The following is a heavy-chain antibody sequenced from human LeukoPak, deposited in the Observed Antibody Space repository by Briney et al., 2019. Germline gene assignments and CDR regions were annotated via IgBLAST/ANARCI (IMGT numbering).Heavy chain of an antibody. CDR1: GFSFSSYC. CDR2: IWSDGSNK. D-gene: IGHD1-26*01. CDR3: AKDASSYSWSYFDY. V-gene: IGHV3-33*06. Sequence: PGRSLRLSCAASGFSFSSYCMRWVRQPPGKGLEWVAFIWSDGSNKYYADSVKGRFTISRDNSKNTLYLQMNSLRAKDTAVYYCAKDASSYSWSYFDYWGQGTLVTVSS. J-gene: IGHJ4*02.